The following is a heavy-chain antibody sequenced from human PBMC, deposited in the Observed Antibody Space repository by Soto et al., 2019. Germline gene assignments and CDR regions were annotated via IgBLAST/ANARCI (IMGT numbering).Heavy chain of an antibody. CDR2: INAGNGNT. V-gene: IGHV1-3*01. J-gene: IGHJ4*02. CDR1: GFTFTDQA. Sequence: QVQLVQSGAEVKKPGAPVKISCKASGFTFTDQAMNWVRQAPGQRPEWVGGINAGNGNTKYSQNFQGRVTITRDTSATATYKEVRSLTFDDTAVLYCGRGKWVRRLASYYLDYGGQGTLVTVSS. CDR3: GRGKWVRRLASYYLDY. D-gene: IGHD3-10*01.